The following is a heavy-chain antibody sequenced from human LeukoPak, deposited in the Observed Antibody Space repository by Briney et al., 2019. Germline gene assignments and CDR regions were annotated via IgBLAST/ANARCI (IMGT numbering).Heavy chain of an antibody. CDR3: ARSELGYNYHYMDV. CDR2: ISSSSSYI. J-gene: IGHJ6*03. CDR1: GFTLSNYN. D-gene: IGHD3-10*01. Sequence: GGSLRLSCAASGFTLSNYNMNWVRQAPGKGLAWVSSISSSSSYIYYTDSVKGRFTISRDNAKNSLYLQMNSLRAEDTAVYYCARSELGYNYHYMDVWGKGTTVTISS. V-gene: IGHV3-21*01.